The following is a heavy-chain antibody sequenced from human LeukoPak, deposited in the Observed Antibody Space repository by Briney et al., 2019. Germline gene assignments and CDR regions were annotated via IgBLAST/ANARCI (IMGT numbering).Heavy chain of an antibody. CDR1: GYTFSSYG. J-gene: IGHJ3*02. CDR3: ARPDYGGNRGAFDI. Sequence: GASVKVSCKASGYTFSSYGFSWVRQAPGQGLEWMGWINAYNGNTNFAQKLQGRVTMTTDTSTSTAYMELRSLRSDDTAVYYCARPDYGGNRGAFDIWGQGTMVTVSS. CDR2: INAYNGNT. V-gene: IGHV1-18*01. D-gene: IGHD4-23*01.